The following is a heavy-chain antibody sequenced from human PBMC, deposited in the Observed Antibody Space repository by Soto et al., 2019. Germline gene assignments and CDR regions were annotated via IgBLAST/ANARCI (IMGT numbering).Heavy chain of an antibody. D-gene: IGHD2-15*01. V-gene: IGHV4-39*02. Sequence: QLQLQESGPGLVKPSETLSLTCTVSGGSITSSSYYWGWIRQPPRKGLEWIGSIYYSGNTYYTPSLKSRVTISVDTSKNQFSLKLSSVTAADTAVYYCAREGGRYCSGGSCQVDYWGQGTLVTVSS. J-gene: IGHJ4*02. CDR1: GGSITSSSYY. CDR2: IYYSGNT. CDR3: AREGGRYCSGGSCQVDY.